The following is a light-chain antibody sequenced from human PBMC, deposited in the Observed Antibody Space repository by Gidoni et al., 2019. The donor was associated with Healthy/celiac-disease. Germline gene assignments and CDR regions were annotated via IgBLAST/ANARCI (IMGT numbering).Light chain of an antibody. CDR1: QSVLYSSNNKNY. J-gene: IGKJ4*01. CDR2: WAS. V-gene: IGKV4-1*01. Sequence: DIVMTQSPDSLAVSLGERATINCKSSQSVLYSSNNKNYLAWYQQKPGQPPKLLIYWASTRESGVPDRFSGSGSGTGFTLTISSLQAEDVAVYYCQQYYSTPQLTFGGGTKVEIK. CDR3: QQYYSTPQLT.